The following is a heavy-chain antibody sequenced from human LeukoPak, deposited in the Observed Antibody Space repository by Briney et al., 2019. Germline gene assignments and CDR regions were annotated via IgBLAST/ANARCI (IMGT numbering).Heavy chain of an antibody. J-gene: IGHJ4*02. CDR1: GFTFSSYW. CDR2: INVDGSST. V-gene: IGHV3-74*01. CDR3: ARANLDY. Sequence: PTGGSLRLSCAASGFTFSSYWMHWVRHAPGKGLVWVSRINVDGSSTAYADSVKGRFTVSRDNSKNTLYLQMNSLRAEDTAVYYCARANLDYWGQGTLVTVSS.